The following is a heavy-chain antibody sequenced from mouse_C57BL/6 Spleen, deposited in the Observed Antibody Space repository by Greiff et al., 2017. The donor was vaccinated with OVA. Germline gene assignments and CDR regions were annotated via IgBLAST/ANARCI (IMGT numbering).Heavy chain of an antibody. CDR1: GYTFTSYW. J-gene: IGHJ2*01. Sequence: VQLQQPGAELVKPGASVKLSCKASGYTFTSYWMHWVKQRPGQGLEWIGMIHPNSGSTNYNEKFKSKATLTVDKSSSTAYMQLSRLTSEDSAVYYCARSYDYDADYWGQGTTLTVSS. D-gene: IGHD2-4*01. CDR2: IHPNSGST. CDR3: ARSYDYDADY. V-gene: IGHV1-64*01.